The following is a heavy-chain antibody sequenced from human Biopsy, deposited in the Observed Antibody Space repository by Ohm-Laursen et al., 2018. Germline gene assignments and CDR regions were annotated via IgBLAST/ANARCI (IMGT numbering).Heavy chain of an antibody. J-gene: IGHJ1*01. D-gene: IGHD4-23*01. CDR1: GGSFTGHY. V-gene: IGHV4-59*11. CDR3: ARGSNEYGGLYFPH. CDR2: ISHTGYT. Sequence: SDTLSLTCTVSGGSFTGHYWTWIRQPPGKGLEWIGHISHTGYTSYKSSLKSRFTISLDTSRKHFSLRLTSLAAADTAVYYCARGSNEYGGLYFPHWGQGTLVTVSS.